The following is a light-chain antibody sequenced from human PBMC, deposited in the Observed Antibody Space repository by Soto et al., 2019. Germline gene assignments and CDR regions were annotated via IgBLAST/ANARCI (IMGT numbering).Light chain of an antibody. CDR3: QQSYSTPSIT. CDR1: QSISSY. Sequence: DIQMTQSPSSLSASVGDRVTITHRASQSISSYLNWYQQKPGKAPKLLIYAASSLQSGVPSRFSGSGSGTDFTLTISSLQPEDFATYYCQQSYSTPSITFGQGTRLEIK. CDR2: AAS. V-gene: IGKV1-39*01. J-gene: IGKJ5*01.